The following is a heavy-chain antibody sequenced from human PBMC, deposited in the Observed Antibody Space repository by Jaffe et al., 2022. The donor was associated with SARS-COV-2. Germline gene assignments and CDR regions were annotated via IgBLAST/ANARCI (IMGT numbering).Heavy chain of an antibody. D-gene: IGHD1-1*01. Sequence: EVHLVESGGGLVQPGGSLRLSCVASGFSLDNPWMNWVRQAPGKGLEWVANIKVDGGDINYVDSVKGRFTISRDSAKRSLYLQMDSLRAEDTAVYYCVEGAGWKFDHWGQGTLVTVSS. V-gene: IGHV3-7*01. J-gene: IGHJ4*02. CDR1: GFSLDNPW. CDR3: VEGAGWKFDH. CDR2: IKVDGGDI.